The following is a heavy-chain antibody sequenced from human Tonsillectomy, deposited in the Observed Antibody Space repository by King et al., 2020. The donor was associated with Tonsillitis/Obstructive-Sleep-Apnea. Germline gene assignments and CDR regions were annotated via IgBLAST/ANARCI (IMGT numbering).Heavy chain of an antibody. D-gene: IGHD6-19*01. CDR1: GYSFTSYW. J-gene: IGHJ4*02. V-gene: IGHV5-51*01. CDR3: ARHVSSGWTPSNFDY. CDR2: IYPGDSDT. Sequence: VQLVESGAEVKKPGESLKISCKGSGYSFTSYWIGWVRQMPGKGLEWMGIIYPGDSDTRYSPSFQGQVTISADKSISTAYLQWSSLKASDTAMYYCARHVSSGWTPSNFDYWGQGTLVTVSS.